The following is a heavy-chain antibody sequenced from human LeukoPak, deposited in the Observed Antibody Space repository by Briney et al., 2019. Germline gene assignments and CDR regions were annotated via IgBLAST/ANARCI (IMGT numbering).Heavy chain of an antibody. CDR2: IRQDGSEK. D-gene: IGHD6-13*01. CDR1: GFTFTDYW. Sequence: GGSLRLSCEVSGFTFTDYWMNWVRQAPGKGPEWVASIRQDGSEKTYVDSVKGRFTISRGNTKNSLSLQLNGLRAEDTAVYYCARDGTAAGLYFDLWGQGTLVTVSS. J-gene: IGHJ4*01. V-gene: IGHV3-7*01. CDR3: ARDGTAAGLYFDL.